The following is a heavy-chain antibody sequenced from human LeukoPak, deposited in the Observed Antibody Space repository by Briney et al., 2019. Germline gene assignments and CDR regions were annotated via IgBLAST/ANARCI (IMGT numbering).Heavy chain of an antibody. CDR3: AKWGDYDILTGYYVPDY. V-gene: IGHV3-23*01. D-gene: IGHD3-9*01. Sequence: PGTSLRLSCVASGFTFTNYAMSWVRQAPGKGLEWVSAITGSDGSSYYADSVKGRFTISRDNSKNTLYLQVNSLGAEDTAVYYCAKWGDYDILTGYYVPDYWGQGTLVTVSS. CDR2: ITGSDGSS. J-gene: IGHJ4*02. CDR1: GFTFTNYA.